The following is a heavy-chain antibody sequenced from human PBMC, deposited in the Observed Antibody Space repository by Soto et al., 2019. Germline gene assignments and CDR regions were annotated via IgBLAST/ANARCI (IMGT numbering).Heavy chain of an antibody. CDR3: VRDGTKTLRDWFAP. V-gene: IGHV4-4*07. J-gene: IGHJ5*02. D-gene: IGHD1-1*01. Sequence: ETLCITCPVSGVSISVFYWSWIRKSAGKGLEWIGRIYATGTTDYNPSLKSRVMMSVDTSKKQFSLKLRSVTAADTAVYYCVRDGTKTLRDWFAPWGQGIPVTVS. CDR2: IYATGTT. CDR1: GVSISVFY.